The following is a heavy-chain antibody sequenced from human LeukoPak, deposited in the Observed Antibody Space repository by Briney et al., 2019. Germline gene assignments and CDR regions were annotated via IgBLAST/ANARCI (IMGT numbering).Heavy chain of an antibody. CDR3: AKGGGYSYGYVYY. Sequence: GGSLRLSCAASGFTFSSYAMSWVRQAPGKGLEWVSAISGSGGSTYYADSAKGRLTISRDNSKNTLYLQMNSLRAEDTAVYYCAKGGGYSYGYVYYWGQGTLVTVSS. CDR1: GFTFSSYA. CDR2: ISGSGGST. V-gene: IGHV3-23*01. D-gene: IGHD5-18*01. J-gene: IGHJ4*02.